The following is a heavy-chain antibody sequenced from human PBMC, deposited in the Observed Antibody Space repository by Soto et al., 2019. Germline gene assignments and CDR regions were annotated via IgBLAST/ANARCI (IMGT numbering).Heavy chain of an antibody. Sequence: GGSLRLSCAASGFTFSSYAMHWVRQAPGKGLEWVAVISYDGSNKYYADSVKGRFTISRDNSKNTLYLQMNSLRAEDTAVYYCAREGRINGYYYYGMDVWGQGTTVTVSS. D-gene: IGHD3-10*01. CDR3: AREGRINGYYYYGMDV. J-gene: IGHJ6*02. CDR2: ISYDGSNK. CDR1: GFTFSSYA. V-gene: IGHV3-30-3*01.